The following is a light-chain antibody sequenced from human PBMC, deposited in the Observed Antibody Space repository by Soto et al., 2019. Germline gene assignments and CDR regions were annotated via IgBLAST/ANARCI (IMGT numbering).Light chain of an antibody. CDR2: KAS. J-gene: IGKJ1*01. CDR3: QQYNSDST. Sequence: QMTQSPSTLSASVGDRVTITCRASQSISIWLAWYQQKPGKAPKLLIHKASSLESEVPSRFSRSGTGTEFTLTINSLQPDDSATYYCQQYNSDSTFGQGTKVEIK. V-gene: IGKV1-5*03. CDR1: QSISIW.